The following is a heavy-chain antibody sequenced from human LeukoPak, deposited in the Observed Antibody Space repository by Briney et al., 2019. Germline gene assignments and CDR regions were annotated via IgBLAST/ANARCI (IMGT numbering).Heavy chain of an antibody. D-gene: IGHD2-8*01. J-gene: IGHJ5*02. Sequence: SGPTLVKPTQTLTLTCTFSGFSLSTSGVCVSWIRQPPGKALEWLARIDWDDDKYYSTSLKTRLTISKDTSKNQVVLTMTNMDPVDTATYYCARTVALYAPNINWFDPWGQGTLVTVSS. V-gene: IGHV2-70*11. CDR2: IDWDDDK. CDR1: GFSLSTSGVC. CDR3: ARTVALYAPNINWFDP.